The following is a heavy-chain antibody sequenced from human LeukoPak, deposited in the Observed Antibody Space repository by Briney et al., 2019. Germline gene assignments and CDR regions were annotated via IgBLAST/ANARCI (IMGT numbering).Heavy chain of an antibody. Sequence: HPGGSLRLSCAASGFTFSNFAMHWVRQAPGKGLEWVAFVSNDGSNKYYTASVKGRFTISRDNSKNTLFLQMNSLRTEDTAVYYCARESDYGEFLFDYWGQGTLVTVSS. CDR3: ARESDYGEFLFDY. D-gene: IGHD4-17*01. V-gene: IGHV3-30-3*01. CDR1: GFTFSNFA. J-gene: IGHJ4*02. CDR2: VSNDGSNK.